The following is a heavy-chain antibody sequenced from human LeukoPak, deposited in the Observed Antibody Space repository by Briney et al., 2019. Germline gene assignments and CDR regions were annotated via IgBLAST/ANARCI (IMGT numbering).Heavy chain of an antibody. CDR3: ARATPGTRRRFDH. Sequence: PSQTLSLTCTVSGGSFSSGGYYWSWLRQHPGTGLEWIGYIYYSGSTYYKPSHNSRATIAVDTSKSQFSLKLSSVTAADTAVYYGARATPGTRRRFDHWGQGTLVTVSS. D-gene: IGHD2-8*01. CDR2: IYYSGST. J-gene: IGHJ5*02. CDR1: GGSFSSGGYY. V-gene: IGHV4-31*03.